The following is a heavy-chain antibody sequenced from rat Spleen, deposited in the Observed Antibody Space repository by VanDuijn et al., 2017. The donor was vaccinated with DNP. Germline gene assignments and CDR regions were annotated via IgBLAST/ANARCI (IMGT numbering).Heavy chain of an antibody. V-gene: IGHV3-3*01. J-gene: IGHJ2*01. CDR1: GYSITSSYR. Sequence: EVQLQESGPGLVKPSQSLSLTCSVTGYSITSSYRWNWIRKFPGNKLEWMGYVTNAGTTDYNPSLKSRISITTDTSKNQFLLQVNSMTTADTATYYCAIQLGVFDYWGQGVPVTVSS. CDR3: AIQLGVFDY. CDR2: VTNAGTT. D-gene: IGHD4-6*01.